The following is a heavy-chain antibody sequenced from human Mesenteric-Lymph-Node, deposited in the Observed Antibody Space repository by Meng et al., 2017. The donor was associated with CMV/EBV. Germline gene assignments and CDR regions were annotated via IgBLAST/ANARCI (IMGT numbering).Heavy chain of an antibody. CDR2: IHHSGST. V-gene: IGHV4-34*01. Sequence: QAPLQQWGAGLLKPSETLSLTCAVYGGSFSGYYWNWIRQPPGKGLEWIGEIHHSGSTNYNPSLKSRVTISVDTSKNQFSLKVTSVTAADTAVYYCVPGVGSGSSNWFDPWGQGTLVTVSS. J-gene: IGHJ5*02. CDR3: VPGVGSGSSNWFDP. D-gene: IGHD3-10*01. CDR1: GGSFSGYY.